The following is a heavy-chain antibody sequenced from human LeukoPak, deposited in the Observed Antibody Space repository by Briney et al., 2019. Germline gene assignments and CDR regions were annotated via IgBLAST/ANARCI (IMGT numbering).Heavy chain of an antibody. J-gene: IGHJ4*02. CDR3: ARGDYGDYRIFYTLFDF. Sequence: GESLKISCKGSGYSFTTYWIGWVRQMPGKGLEWMGIIYPGDSDTRYSPSFQGQVTISADRSISTAYLQWSSLKASDTAMYYCARGDYGDYRIFYTLFDFWGQGTLVTVSS. V-gene: IGHV5-51*01. D-gene: IGHD4-17*01. CDR1: GYSFTTYW. CDR2: IYPGDSDT.